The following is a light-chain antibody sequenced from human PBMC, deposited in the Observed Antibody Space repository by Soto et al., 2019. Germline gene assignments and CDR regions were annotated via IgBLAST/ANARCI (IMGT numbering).Light chain of an antibody. V-gene: IGKV1-5*03. Sequence: DIQVSQSPSTLSASVGDRITITCRASQSITSWLAWYQQKPGTAPKLLISKASRLHSGVPSRFSGSGSETDFTLTISSLQPDDVATYYCQQYFSYPYTFGQGTKVDVK. J-gene: IGKJ2*01. CDR1: QSITSW. CDR2: KAS. CDR3: QQYFSYPYT.